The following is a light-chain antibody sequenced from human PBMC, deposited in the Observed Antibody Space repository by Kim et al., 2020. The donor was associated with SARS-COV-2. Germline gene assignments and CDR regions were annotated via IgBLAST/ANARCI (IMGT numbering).Light chain of an antibody. J-gene: IGKJ2*01. V-gene: IGKV3-20*01. Sequence: GGSASLSSRASPRIGRNYFALYQQRAGTASRLLIYGASTRATGTPDSYTGSRYGTDVTLAISRLKPEDFAVYYCQQYGTYSHYTVGRGTKLEI. CDR3: QQYGTYSHYT. CDR1: PRIGRNY. CDR2: GAS.